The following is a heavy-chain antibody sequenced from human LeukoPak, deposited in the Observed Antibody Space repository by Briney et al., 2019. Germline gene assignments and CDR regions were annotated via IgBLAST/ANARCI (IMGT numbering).Heavy chain of an antibody. J-gene: IGHJ5*02. Sequence: ASVKVSNASGYTFIIYDIIWVRQATGQWLEWMGWMNPNSGNTGYAQKFQGRVTITRNTSISTAYMELSSLRSEDTAVYYCARSPEYSSSSPIYDPWGQGTLVTASS. CDR2: MNPNSGNT. CDR3: ARSPEYSSSSPIYDP. D-gene: IGHD6-6*01. CDR1: GYTFIIYD. V-gene: IGHV1-8*03.